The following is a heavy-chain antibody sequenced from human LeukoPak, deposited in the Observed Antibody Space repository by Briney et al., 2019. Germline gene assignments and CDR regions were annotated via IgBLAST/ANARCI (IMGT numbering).Heavy chain of an antibody. J-gene: IGHJ3*02. CDR2: VYYSGST. V-gene: IGHV4-39*01. CDR1: GGSISSSSYH. D-gene: IGHD1-26*01. Sequence: SETLSLTCTVSGGSISSSSYHWGWIRQPPGKGLEWIGSVYYSGSTYYNPSLKSRVTISVDTSKNQFSLKLSSVTAADTAVYYCARVGSTVTVAFDIWGQGTVVTVSS. CDR3: ARVGSTVTVAFDI.